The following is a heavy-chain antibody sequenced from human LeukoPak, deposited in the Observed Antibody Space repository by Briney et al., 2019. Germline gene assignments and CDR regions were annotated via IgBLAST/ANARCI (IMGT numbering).Heavy chain of an antibody. CDR1: GYTFVGYH. J-gene: IGHJ4*02. CDR2: INPNSGGT. CDR3: ARDLHDSSGYLPGH. V-gene: IGHV1-2*06. Sequence: GASVKVSCKASGYTFVGYHMHWMRQAPAQGLEWMGRINPNSGGTNYAQKFQGRVTMTRNTSISTAYMELSRLRSDDTAVYYCARDLHDSSGYLPGHWGQGTLVTVSS. D-gene: IGHD3-22*01.